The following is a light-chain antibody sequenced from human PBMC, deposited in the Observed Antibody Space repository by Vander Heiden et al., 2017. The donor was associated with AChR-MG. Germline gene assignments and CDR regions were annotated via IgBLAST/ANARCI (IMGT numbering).Light chain of an antibody. CDR3: QSADSSGTYPGGG. V-gene: IGLV3-25*03. Sequence: SYELTQPPSVSVSPGQTARITCSGDALPKQYAYWYQQKTGQAPVLVIYKDSERPSGIPERFSGASSGTTVTLTISGVQAEDEAVYYCQSADSSGTYPGGGFGGGTKLTVL. J-gene: IGLJ2*01. CDR1: ALPKQY. CDR2: KDS.